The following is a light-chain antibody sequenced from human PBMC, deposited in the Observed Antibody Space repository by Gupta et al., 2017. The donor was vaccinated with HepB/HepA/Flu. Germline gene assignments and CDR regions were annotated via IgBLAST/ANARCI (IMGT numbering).Light chain of an antibody. CDR3: QDYNDYSRCS. Sequence: DTQMTQSPSTLSASVGDRVTITCRASQNIKSWLAWYQQKPGKAPKLLIYKATTLESGVPSRFSGSGSGTEFTLTISGLQPDDSATYYCQDYNDYSRCSFGQGTKLEIK. J-gene: IGKJ2*04. V-gene: IGKV1-5*03. CDR1: QNIKSW. CDR2: KAT.